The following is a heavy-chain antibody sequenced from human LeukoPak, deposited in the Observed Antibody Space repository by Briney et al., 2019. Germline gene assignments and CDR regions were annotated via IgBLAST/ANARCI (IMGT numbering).Heavy chain of an antibody. CDR1: GYTFTGYY. CDR3: ATGYYYGSGSYYPPYYYYMDV. Sequence: GASVKVSCKASGYTFTGYYMHWVRQAPGQGLEWMGWINPNSGGTNYAQKFQGRVTMTRDTSISTAYMELSRLRSDDTAVYYCATGYYYGSGSYYPPYYYYMDVWGKGTTVTVSS. V-gene: IGHV1-2*02. D-gene: IGHD3-10*01. CDR2: INPNSGGT. J-gene: IGHJ6*03.